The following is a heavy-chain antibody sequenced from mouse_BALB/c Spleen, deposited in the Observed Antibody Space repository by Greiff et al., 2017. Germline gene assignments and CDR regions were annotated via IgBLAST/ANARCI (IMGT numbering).Heavy chain of an antibody. CDR2: ISSGGSYT. D-gene: IGHD2-3*01. V-gene: IGHV5-9-3*01. Sequence: EVKLEESGGGLVKPGGSLKLSCAASGFTFSSYAMSWVRQTPEKRLEWVATISSGGSYTYYPDSVKGRFTISRDNAMNTLYLQMSSLGSEDTAMYYCARTYDGYDFDVWGAGTTVTVSS. J-gene: IGHJ1*01. CDR3: ARTYDGYDFDV. CDR1: GFTFSSYA.